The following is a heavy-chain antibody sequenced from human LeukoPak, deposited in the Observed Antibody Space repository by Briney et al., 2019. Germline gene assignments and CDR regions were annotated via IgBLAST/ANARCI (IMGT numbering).Heavy chain of an antibody. D-gene: IGHD5-12*01. CDR2: IRYDGSNK. Sequence: GGSLRLSCAASGFTFSSYGMHWVRQAPGKGLEWVAFIRYDGSNKHYADSVKGRFTISRDNSKNTLYLQMNSLRAEDTAVYYCARGRFDEWLRAVLDYWGQGTLVTVSS. CDR1: GFTFSSYG. V-gene: IGHV3-30*02. J-gene: IGHJ4*02. CDR3: ARGRFDEWLRAVLDY.